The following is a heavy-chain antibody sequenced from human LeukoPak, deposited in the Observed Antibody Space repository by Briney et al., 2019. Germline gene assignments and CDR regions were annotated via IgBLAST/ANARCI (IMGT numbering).Heavy chain of an antibody. D-gene: IGHD1-1*01. Sequence: SETLSLTCTVSGDSVSSGNYYWNWIRQPPGKGLEWIGYIYYYGSTNYNPSLKSRVTMSVETSKNQFSLKLSSVTAADTAVYYCARRRTNYDLDVWGQGATVTVSS. CDR3: ARRRTNYDLDV. J-gene: IGHJ6*02. V-gene: IGHV4-61*01. CDR2: IYYYGST. CDR1: GDSVSSGNYY.